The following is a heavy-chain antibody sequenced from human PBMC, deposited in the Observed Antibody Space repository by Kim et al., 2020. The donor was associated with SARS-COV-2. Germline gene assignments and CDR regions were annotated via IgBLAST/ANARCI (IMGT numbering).Heavy chain of an antibody. D-gene: IGHD2-21*01. CDR1: GFTFSSHV. CDR3: ARNVVGDTGLRP. V-gene: IGHV3-30*03. J-gene: IGHJ5*02. CDR2: ISYEGSTQ. Sequence: GGSLRLSCAASGFTFSSHVMHWVRQAPGKGLEWVALISYEGSTQKYTDSVKGRFTVSRDNSKNTLFLQMNSLRPEDTAVYYCARNVVGDTGLRPWGWGPRVSVSS.